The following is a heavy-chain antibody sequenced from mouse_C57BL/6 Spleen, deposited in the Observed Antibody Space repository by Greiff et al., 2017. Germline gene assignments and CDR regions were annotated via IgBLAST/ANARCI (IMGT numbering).Heavy chain of an antibody. CDR2: IDPEDGET. Sequence: EVQLQQSGAELVKPGASVKLSCTASGFNIKDYYMHWVKQRTEQGLEWIGRIDPEDGETKYAPKFQGKATITADTSSNTAYLQLSSLTSADTAIYYCAILYYDGSSPYFFDDWGEGATLTDSP. CDR1: GFNIKDYY. V-gene: IGHV14-2*01. CDR3: AILYYDGSSPYFFDD. J-gene: IGHJ2*01. D-gene: IGHD1-1*01.